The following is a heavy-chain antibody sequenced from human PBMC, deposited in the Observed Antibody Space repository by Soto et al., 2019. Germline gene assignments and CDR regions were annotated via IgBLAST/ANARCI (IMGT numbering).Heavy chain of an antibody. CDR3: AKWLWELLALDY. CDR1: GFTFSSYA. J-gene: IGHJ4*02. CDR2: ISGSGGST. Sequence: GGPLRLSCAASGFTFSSYAMSWVRQAPGKGLEWVSAISGSGGSTYYADSVKGRFTISRDNSKNTLYLQMNSLRAEDTVVYYCAKWLWELLALDYCGQGTLVTVSS. D-gene: IGHD1-26*01. V-gene: IGHV3-23*01.